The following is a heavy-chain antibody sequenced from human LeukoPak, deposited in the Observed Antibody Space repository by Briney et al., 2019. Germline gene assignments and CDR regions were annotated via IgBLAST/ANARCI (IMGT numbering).Heavy chain of an antibody. V-gene: IGHV4-30-2*02. CDR3: ARAYYYDSSEYYFDY. Sequence: SETLSLTCAVSGGSISSGGYSWSWIRQPPGKGLEWIGYIYHSGSTYYNPSLKSRVTISVDRSKNQFSLKLSSVTAADTAVYYCARAYYYDSSEYYFDYWGQGTLVTVSS. CDR2: IYHSGST. J-gene: IGHJ4*02. CDR1: GGSISSGGYS. D-gene: IGHD3-22*01.